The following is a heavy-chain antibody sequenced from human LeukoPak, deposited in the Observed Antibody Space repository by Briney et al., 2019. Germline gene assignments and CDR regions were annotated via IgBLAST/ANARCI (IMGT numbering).Heavy chain of an antibody. Sequence: SETLSLTCTVSGGSISSSPYYWVWIRRPPGKGLEWIGNLYYSGSTYYNPSLKTRVTISVDTSKNQFSLKLTSVTAADTAVYYCARHASVDGNWPRPLDYWGQGSLVTVSS. D-gene: IGHD6-19*01. J-gene: IGHJ4*02. CDR2: LYYSGST. CDR3: ARHASVDGNWPRPLDY. V-gene: IGHV4-39*01. CDR1: GGSISSSPYY.